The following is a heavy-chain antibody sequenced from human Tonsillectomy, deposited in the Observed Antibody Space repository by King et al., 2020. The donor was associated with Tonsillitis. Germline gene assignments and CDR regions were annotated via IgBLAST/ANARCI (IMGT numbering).Heavy chain of an antibody. CDR2: ISPNSGGT. CDR3: AKIGTAYGAFDI. CDR1: GYTFTGYH. D-gene: IGHD3-10*01. V-gene: IGHV1-2*02. J-gene: IGHJ3*02. Sequence: VQLVESGAEVKKPGASVKVSCKASGYTFTGYHMHWVRQARGQGLEWMGWISPNSGGTNYEQMFQGRVTMTRDTSITTAYMEWSGLRSDDTAVYYCAKIGTAYGAFDIWGQGTMVTVSS.